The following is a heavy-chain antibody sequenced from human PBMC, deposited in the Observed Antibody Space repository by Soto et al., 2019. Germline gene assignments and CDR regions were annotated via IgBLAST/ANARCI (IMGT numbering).Heavy chain of an antibody. CDR2: MNPNSGKA. J-gene: IGHJ4*02. Sequence: ASVKVSCKASEYTFTSFEINWVRQATGQGLEWMGWMNPNSGKAGYAQKFQGRVTMTRNTSISTAYMELSSLRSEDTAVYYCARGTYYGSGVPDYWGQGTLVTVSS. CDR1: EYTFTSFE. D-gene: IGHD3-10*01. CDR3: ARGTYYGSGVPDY. V-gene: IGHV1-8*01.